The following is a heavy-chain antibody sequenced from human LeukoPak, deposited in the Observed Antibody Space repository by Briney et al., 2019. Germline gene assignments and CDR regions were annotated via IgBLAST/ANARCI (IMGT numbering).Heavy chain of an antibody. CDR1: GYTFTSYG. D-gene: IGHD6-19*01. Sequence: ASVKVSCKASGYTFTSYGISWVRQAPGQGLEWMGWISAYNGNTNYAQKLQGRVTLTTDISTSTAYMELSSLRSEDTAVYYCVYSSGWYYFDYWGQGTLVTVSS. J-gene: IGHJ4*02. V-gene: IGHV1-18*01. CDR2: ISAYNGNT. CDR3: VYSSGWYYFDY.